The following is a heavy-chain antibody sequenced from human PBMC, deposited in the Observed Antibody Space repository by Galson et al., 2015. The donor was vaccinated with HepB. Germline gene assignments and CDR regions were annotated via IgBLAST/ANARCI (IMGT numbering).Heavy chain of an antibody. CDR1: GFTFSSHN. CDR3: ARDFNWNFDS. CDR2: ISPDGNIA. D-gene: IGHD1-1*01. V-gene: IGHV3-30*03. Sequence: SLRLSCAASGFTFSSHNMHWVRQTPDKGLEWLAIISPDGNIAFYPDSVRGRFTISRDNSKGTLYLQVNSLRPEDTAVYYCARDFNWNFDSWGQGTLVTVSS. J-gene: IGHJ4*02.